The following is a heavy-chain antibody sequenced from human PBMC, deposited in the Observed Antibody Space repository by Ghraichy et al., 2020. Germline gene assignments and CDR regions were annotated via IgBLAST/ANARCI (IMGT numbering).Heavy chain of an antibody. Sequence: GGSLRLSCAASGFTFSSYWMTWVRQAPGKGLEWVANIKQDGSEKNYVDSVKGRFTISRDNANNSLSLQMNSLRAEDTAFYYCARDRDYFYNMDVWGQGTTVTVSS. V-gene: IGHV3-7*03. CDR2: IKQDGSEK. J-gene: IGHJ6*02. CDR3: ARDRDYFYNMDV. CDR1: GFTFSSYW.